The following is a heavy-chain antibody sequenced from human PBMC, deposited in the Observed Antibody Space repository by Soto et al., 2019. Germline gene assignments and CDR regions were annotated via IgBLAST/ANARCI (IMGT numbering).Heavy chain of an antibody. CDR3: ASTRGSSYDY. V-gene: IGHV3-53*02. D-gene: IGHD6-6*01. Sequence: EVQLVETGGGLIQPGGSLRLSCAASGFTVSGNYMSWVRQAPGKGLEWVSVIYNGAGTYYADSVKGRFTISRDNSKNTLYLQMTSLRAEDTAVYYCASTRGSSYDYWGQGTLVTVSS. CDR2: IYNGAGT. J-gene: IGHJ4*02. CDR1: GFTVSGNY.